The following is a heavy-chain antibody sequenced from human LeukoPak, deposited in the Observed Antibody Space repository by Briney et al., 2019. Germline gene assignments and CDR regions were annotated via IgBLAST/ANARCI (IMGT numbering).Heavy chain of an antibody. V-gene: IGHV1-69*04. D-gene: IGHD3-22*01. CDR3: ARDRGDYYDSSGYYYVSY. J-gene: IGHJ4*02. Sequence: SVKVSCKASGGTFSSYTISWVRQAPGQGLEWMGRIIPTLGIGNYAQKFQGRVTITADKSTSTAYMELSSLRPEDTAVYYCARDRGDYYDSSGYYYVSYWGQGTLVTVSS. CDR2: IIPTLGIG. CDR1: GGTFSSYT.